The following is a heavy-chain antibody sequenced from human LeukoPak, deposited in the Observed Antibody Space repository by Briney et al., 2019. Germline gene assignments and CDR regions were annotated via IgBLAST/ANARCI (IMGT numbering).Heavy chain of an antibody. CDR3: AKGLGEVLGAPSDY. J-gene: IGHJ4*02. Sequence: PGGSLRFSCAASGFIFSSYGMYWVRQAPGKGLEWVAVISNDESTKYYGDSVKGRFTISRDNSKNTVYLQMNSLRVEDTAVYYCAKGLGEVLGAPSDYWGQGTLVTVSS. CDR2: ISNDESTK. CDR1: GFIFSSYG. V-gene: IGHV3-30*18. D-gene: IGHD2-8*01.